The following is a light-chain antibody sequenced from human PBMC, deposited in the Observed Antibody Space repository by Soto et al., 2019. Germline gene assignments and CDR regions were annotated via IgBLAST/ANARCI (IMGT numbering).Light chain of an antibody. CDR2: DVS. J-gene: IGKJ3*01. CDR3: EQYQNVPFT. V-gene: IGKV1-33*01. Sequence: DIQMTQSPSSLSASVGDRVTITCQASHDITNYLNWYQQKPGKAPKLLIYDVSKLETGVPSRFSGSRSGTDFTFTISSLQPEDIATYYCEQYQNVPFTFGPGTRVDIE. CDR1: HDITNY.